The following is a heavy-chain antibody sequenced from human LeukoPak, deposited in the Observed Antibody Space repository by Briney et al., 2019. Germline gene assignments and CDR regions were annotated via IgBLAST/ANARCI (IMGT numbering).Heavy chain of an antibody. J-gene: IGHJ4*02. CDR1: GFTFSSYV. Sequence: GGSLRLSCAASGFTFSSYVMHWVRQAPGKGLEWVAFIRYDGSNKYYADSVKGRFTISRDNSKNTLYLQMNSLRAEDTAVYYCARGARGSGSFNFDYWGQGTLVTVSS. V-gene: IGHV3-30*02. CDR2: IRYDGSNK. D-gene: IGHD3-10*01. CDR3: ARGARGSGSFNFDY.